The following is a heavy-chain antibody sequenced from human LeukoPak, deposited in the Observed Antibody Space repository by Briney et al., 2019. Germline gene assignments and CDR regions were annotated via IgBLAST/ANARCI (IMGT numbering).Heavy chain of an antibody. CDR2: LSFDGTTK. CDR1: GFTFSSFG. V-gene: IGHV3-30*03. D-gene: IGHD3-22*01. Sequence: GGSLRLSCAASGFTFSSFGMHWVRQAPGKGLEWVAVLSFDGTTKYYTDSVKGRFTISRDNAKNSLYLQINSLRDEDTAVYYCARDPYDSSGSWLGYFDYWGQGTLVTVSS. J-gene: IGHJ4*02. CDR3: ARDPYDSSGSWLGYFDY.